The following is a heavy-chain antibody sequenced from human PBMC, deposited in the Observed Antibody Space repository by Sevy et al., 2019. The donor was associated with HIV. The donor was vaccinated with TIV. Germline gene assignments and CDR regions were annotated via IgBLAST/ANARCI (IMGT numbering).Heavy chain of an antibody. CDR1: GGTFSSYA. J-gene: IGHJ6*02. CDR3: AREGEAYCGGDCSHYYYYGMDV. V-gene: IGHV1-69*13. CDR2: IIPIFGTA. D-gene: IGHD2-21*02. Sequence: ASVKVSCKASGGTFSSYAISWVRQAPGQGLEWMGGIIPIFGTANYAQKFQGRVTITAGESTSTAYMELGSLRSEDTAVYYCAREGEAYCGGDCSHYYYYGMDVWGQGTTVTVSS.